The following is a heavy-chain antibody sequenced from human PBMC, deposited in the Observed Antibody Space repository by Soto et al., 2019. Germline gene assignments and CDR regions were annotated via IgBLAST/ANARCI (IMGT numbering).Heavy chain of an antibody. CDR1: GGSISSYY. CDR2: IYYSGST. CDR3: ARDRGRDGGYDPFDY. V-gene: IGHV4-59*12. D-gene: IGHD5-12*01. J-gene: IGHJ4*02. Sequence: QVQLQESGPGLVKPSETLSLTCTVSGGSISSYYWSWIRQPPGKGLEWIGYIYYSGSTNYNPSLNSRVTIXXNXSXXQFSLKLSSVTAADTAVYYCARDRGRDGGYDPFDYWGQGTLVTVSS.